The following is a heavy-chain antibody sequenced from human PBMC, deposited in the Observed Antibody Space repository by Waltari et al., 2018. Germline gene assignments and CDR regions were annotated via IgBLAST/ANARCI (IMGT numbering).Heavy chain of an antibody. Sequence: QVQVVQSGPDVKKPGASVKVSCKASGYAFTVDYIHWVRQAPGQGLEWMGWINPNSGGTNYAQRFQGRVTMTRDTSISTAYMELSRLRSDDTAVYYCARGRQGFYWGQGTLVTVSS. CDR1: GYAFTVDY. J-gene: IGHJ4*02. V-gene: IGHV1-2*02. CDR2: INPNSGGT. CDR3: ARGRQGFY.